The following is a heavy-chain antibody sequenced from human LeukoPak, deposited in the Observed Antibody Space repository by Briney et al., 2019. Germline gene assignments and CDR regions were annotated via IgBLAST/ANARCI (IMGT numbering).Heavy chain of an antibody. CDR1: GVSISSYC. CDR2: IYYSGNT. D-gene: IGHD3-22*01. Sequence: SETLTLTCTVSGVSISSYCRSWIRQPPGKGLEWIGYIYYSGNTKYNPSLKSRVTISVDTSKNQFSLKLSSVTAADTAVYYCAACSYVCDISGYYPWWGQGTLVTVSS. V-gene: IGHV4-59*08. CDR3: AACSYVCDISGYYPW. J-gene: IGHJ4*02.